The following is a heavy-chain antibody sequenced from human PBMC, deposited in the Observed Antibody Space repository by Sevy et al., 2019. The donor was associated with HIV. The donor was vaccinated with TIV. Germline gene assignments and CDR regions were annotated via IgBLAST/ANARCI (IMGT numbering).Heavy chain of an antibody. CDR1: GGSISSYY. V-gene: IGHV4-59*01. J-gene: IGHJ6*02. Sequence: SETLSLTCTVSGGSISSYYWKWIRQPPGKGLEWIGYRDYSGSTSNNPSLKGRVSISLDTSKNQFSLKLTSVTAADTAVYYCARAGGSTDWGIDVWGQGTTVTVSS. CDR3: ARAGGSTDWGIDV. D-gene: IGHD2-2*01. CDR2: RDYSGST.